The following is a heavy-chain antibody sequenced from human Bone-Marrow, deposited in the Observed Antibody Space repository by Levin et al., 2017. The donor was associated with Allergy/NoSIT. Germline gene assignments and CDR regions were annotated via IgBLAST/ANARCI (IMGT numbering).Heavy chain of an antibody. CDR3: ARDLGSGSSSTSMDI. Sequence: SCTASEFSVGDFYMTWIRQAPGKGLEWISYISQSGDIKFYADSVRGRFTISRDNAKDSVYLHMESLKPEDTAVYYCARDLGSGSSSTSMDIWGPGTTVSVS. V-gene: IGHV3-11*01. CDR1: EFSVGDFY. D-gene: IGHD1-1*01. J-gene: IGHJ6*02. CDR2: ISQSGDIK.